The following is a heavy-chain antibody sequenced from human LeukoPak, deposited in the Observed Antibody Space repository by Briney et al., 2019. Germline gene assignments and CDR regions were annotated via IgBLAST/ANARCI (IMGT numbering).Heavy chain of an antibody. V-gene: IGHV1-2*02. J-gene: IGHJ3*02. CDR2: INPNTGGT. CDR3: ARDRMVRGVIVLADAFDI. Sequence: ASVRVSWKASGYIFTGYYMHWVRQAPGQGLEWMGWINPNTGGTNYAQKLQGRVTMTTDTSTSTAYMELRSLRSDDTAVYYCARDRMVRGVIVLADAFDIWGQGTTVTVSS. D-gene: IGHD3-10*01. CDR1: GYIFTGYY.